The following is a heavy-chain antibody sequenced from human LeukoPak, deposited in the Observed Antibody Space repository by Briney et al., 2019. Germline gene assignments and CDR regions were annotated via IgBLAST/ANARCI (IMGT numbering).Heavy chain of an antibody. V-gene: IGHV3-48*03. CDR3: ATASYFDFPS. Sequence: GGSLRLSCAASGXTFSRYEXNXVXQAPGXXXXCVSYISXSGSAKNYADSVKGRFTISRDNAKNSLHLQMNSLRAEDTAVYYCATASYFDFPSWGQGTLVTVSS. CDR1: GXTFSRYE. D-gene: IGHD3-3*01. CDR2: ISXSGSAK. J-gene: IGHJ5*02.